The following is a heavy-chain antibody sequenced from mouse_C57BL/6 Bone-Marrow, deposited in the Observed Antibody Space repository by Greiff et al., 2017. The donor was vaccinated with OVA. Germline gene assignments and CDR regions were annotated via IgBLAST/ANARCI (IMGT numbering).Heavy chain of an antibody. D-gene: IGHD1-1*01. CDR3: ARFYYGSSYRYFDV. V-gene: IGHV1-64*01. J-gene: IGHJ1*03. CDR2: IHPTSGST. Sequence: QVQLQQPGAELVKPGASVKLSCKASGYTFTSYWMHWVKQRPGQGLEWIGMIHPTSGSTNYNEKFKSKATLTVDKSSSTAYMQLSSLTSEDSAVYYCARFYYGSSYRYFDVWGTGTTVTVSS. CDR1: GYTFTSYW.